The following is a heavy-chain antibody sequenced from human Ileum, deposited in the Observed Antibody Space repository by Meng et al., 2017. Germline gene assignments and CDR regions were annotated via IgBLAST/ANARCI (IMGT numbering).Heavy chain of an antibody. CDR1: DDSISSTSYF. J-gene: IGHJ4*02. V-gene: IGHV4-39*07. Sequence: QLPRQETGPGLLKPSETLSLTCSVSDDSISSTSYFWGWIRQPPGKGLEWIGSFYYSGSTYYHPSLKSRVTISVDRSNNQFSLKLNSVTAADTAVYYCARAADGAVGSFGHWGQGTLVTVSS. CDR3: ARAADGAVGSFGH. CDR2: FYYSGST. D-gene: IGHD1-26*01.